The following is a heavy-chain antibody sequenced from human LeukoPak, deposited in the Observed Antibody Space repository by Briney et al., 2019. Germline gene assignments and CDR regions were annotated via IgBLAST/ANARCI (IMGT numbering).Heavy chain of an antibody. CDR1: GGSISSSSYY. CDR3: ARDSGNYYSNAFDI. CDR2: IYYSGST. J-gene: IGHJ3*02. Sequence: SETLSLTCTVSGGSISSSSYYWGWIRQPPGKGLEWIGSIYYSGSTYYNPSLKSRVTISVDTSKNQFSLKLSSVTAADTAVYYCARDSGNYYSNAFDIWGQGTMVTVSS. D-gene: IGHD1-26*01. V-gene: IGHV4-39*07.